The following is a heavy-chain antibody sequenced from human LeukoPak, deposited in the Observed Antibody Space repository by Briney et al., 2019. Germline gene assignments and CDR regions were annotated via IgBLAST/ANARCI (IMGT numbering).Heavy chain of an antibody. J-gene: IGHJ4*02. CDR2: IYTSGST. V-gene: IGHV4-4*07. D-gene: IGHD3-16*02. CDR3: ARGSGSYRPLYFFAY. CDR1: GGSFSNYY. Sequence: PSETLSLTCSVSGGSFSNYYWNWLRQPAGKGLEWIGRIYTSGSTNYNPSLKSRVTISLDMSQKEVSLTLSSMTAADTAVYFCARGSGSYRPLYFFAYWGQGNLVTVSS.